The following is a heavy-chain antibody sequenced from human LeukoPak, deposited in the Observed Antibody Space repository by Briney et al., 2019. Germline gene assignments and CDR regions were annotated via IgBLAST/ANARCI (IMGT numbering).Heavy chain of an antibody. D-gene: IGHD3-10*01. CDR1: GYTFSGYY. CDR3: AREGPCGSGSYYPYCYYYYYMDV. Sequence: ASVKVSCKASGYTFSGYYMHWVRQAPGQGLEWMGWINPNSGGTNYAQNFQGRVTMTRDTSISTAYMELSRLLSDDTAVYYCAREGPCGSGSYYPYCYYYYYMDVWGKGTTVTISS. J-gene: IGHJ6*03. CDR2: INPNSGGT. V-gene: IGHV1-2*02.